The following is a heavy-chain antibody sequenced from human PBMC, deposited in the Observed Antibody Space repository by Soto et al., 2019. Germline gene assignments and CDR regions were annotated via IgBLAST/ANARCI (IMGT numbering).Heavy chain of an antibody. CDR3: AREMDSSVHHQQYAFDI. Sequence: SETLSLTCTVSGGSISSGGYYWSWIRQHPGKGLEWIGYIYYSGSTYYNPSLKSRVTISVDTSKNQFSLKLSSVTAVDTAVYYCAREMDSSVHHQQYAFDIRGQGTMVTVSS. D-gene: IGHD3-22*01. CDR1: GGSISSGGYY. V-gene: IGHV4-31*03. J-gene: IGHJ3*02. CDR2: IYYSGST.